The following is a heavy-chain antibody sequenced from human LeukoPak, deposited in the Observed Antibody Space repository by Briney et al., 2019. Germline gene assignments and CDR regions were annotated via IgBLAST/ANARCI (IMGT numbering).Heavy chain of an antibody. CDR2: INHRGST. Sequence: PSETLSLTCAVYGGSFSGYYWSWIRQPPGKGLEWIGEINHRGSTNYNPSLKSRVTISVDTSKNQFSLKLSSVTAADTAVYYCARVGTMIDIWGQGTMVTVSS. V-gene: IGHV4-34*01. D-gene: IGHD3-22*01. CDR1: GGSFSGYY. J-gene: IGHJ3*02. CDR3: ARVGTMIDI.